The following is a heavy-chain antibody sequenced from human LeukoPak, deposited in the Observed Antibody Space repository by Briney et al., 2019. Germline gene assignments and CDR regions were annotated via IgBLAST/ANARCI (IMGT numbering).Heavy chain of an antibody. CDR2: IIPLFGTA. V-gene: IGHV1-69*13. Sequence: ASVTVSCKASRGTFSSYTISWVRQAPGQGLEWMGVIIPLFGTANYAQRFQGRVTITADESTSTAYMELSSLRSEDTAVYYCARGSYDILTGTSLFAYYGMDVWGQGTTVTVS. J-gene: IGHJ6*02. CDR1: RGTFSSYT. CDR3: ARGSYDILTGTSLFAYYGMDV. D-gene: IGHD3-9*01.